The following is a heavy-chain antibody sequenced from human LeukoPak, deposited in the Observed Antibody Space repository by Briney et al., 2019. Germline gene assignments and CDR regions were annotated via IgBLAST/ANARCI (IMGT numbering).Heavy chain of an antibody. V-gene: IGHV3-48*03. CDR1: GFTFSSYE. CDR3: AVATIKDYFDY. CDR2: ISSSGSTI. D-gene: IGHD5-24*01. Sequence: GGSLRLSCAASGFTFSSYEMNWVRQAPGKGLEWVSYISSSGSTIYYADSAKGRFTISRDNAKNSLYLQMNSLRAEDTAVYYCAVATIKDYFDYWGQGILVTVSS. J-gene: IGHJ4*02.